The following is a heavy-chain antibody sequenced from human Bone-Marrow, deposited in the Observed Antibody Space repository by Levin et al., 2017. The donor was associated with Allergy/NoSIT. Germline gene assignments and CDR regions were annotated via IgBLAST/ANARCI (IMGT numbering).Heavy chain of an antibody. V-gene: IGHV3-74*01. J-gene: IGHJ2*01. D-gene: IGHD3-16*01. CDR3: ARDGGSVSGHDWYFDR. CDR2: MNIDGSIT. CDR1: GFTFSNYY. Sequence: GGSLRLSCAASGFTFSNYYMHWVHQAPGKGLVWVSRMNIDGSITDYADSVKGRFTISRDNAKNTMYLQMNSLRDDDTAVYYCARDGGSVSGHDWYFDRWGRGTLVTVAS.